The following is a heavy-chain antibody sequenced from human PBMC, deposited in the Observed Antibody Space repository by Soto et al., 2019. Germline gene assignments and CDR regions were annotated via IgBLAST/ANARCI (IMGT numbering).Heavy chain of an antibody. CDR1: GGSISRGGYY. CDR3: ARAHYKRTGFFPGAFDI. Sequence: SETLSLTCTVSGGSISRGGYYWNWIRQHPGKGLEWIGYIFYSGTTYYNPSLKSRVTISVDTSKNQFSLKLSSVTAADTAVYCCARAHYKRTGFFPGAFDIWGQGTMVTVSS. V-gene: IGHV4-31*03. CDR2: IFYSGTT. D-gene: IGHD2-8*02. J-gene: IGHJ3*02.